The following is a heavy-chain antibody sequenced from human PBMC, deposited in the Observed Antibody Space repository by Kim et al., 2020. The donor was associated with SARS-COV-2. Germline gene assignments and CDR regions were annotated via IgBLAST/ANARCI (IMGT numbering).Heavy chain of an antibody. CDR3: ARGINSRGYSTLGY. J-gene: IGHJ4*02. CDR1: GGSISSYY. V-gene: IGHV4-59*01. CDR2: ISYTGNT. D-gene: IGHD3-22*01. Sequence: SETLSLTCTVSGGSISSYYWSWIRQPPGNGLEWIGYISYTGNTDYNPSLKSRVTISVDTSRNQFSLKLRSLTAADTAVFYCARGINSRGYSTLGYWVQGAQVTVSS.